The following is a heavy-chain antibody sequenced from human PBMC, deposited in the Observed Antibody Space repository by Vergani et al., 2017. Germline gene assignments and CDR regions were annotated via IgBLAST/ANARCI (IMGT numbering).Heavy chain of an antibody. Sequence: QVQLQQWGAGLLKPSETLSLTCAVSGYSISSGYYWGWIRQPPGKGLEWIGSIYHSGSTYYNPSLKSRVTISGETSKNQFSLKLSSVTAADTAVYYCARRDKDTSGHIDYWGQGTLVTVSS. V-gene: IGHV4-38-2*01. CDR2: IYHSGST. CDR1: GYSISSGYY. D-gene: IGHD3-10*01. J-gene: IGHJ4*02. CDR3: ARRDKDTSGHIDY.